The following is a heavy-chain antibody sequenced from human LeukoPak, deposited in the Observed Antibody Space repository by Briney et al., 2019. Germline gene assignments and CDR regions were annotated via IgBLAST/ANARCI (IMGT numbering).Heavy chain of an antibody. V-gene: IGHV3-30*02. CDR2: IRYDGSNK. D-gene: IGHD3-10*01. CDR1: GFTFSSYG. J-gene: IGHJ4*02. Sequence: GGTLRLSCAASGFTFSSYGMHWVRQAPGKGLEWVAFIRYDGSNKYYADSVKGRFTISRDNSKNTLYLQMNSLRAEDTAVYYCAKDGGSGSYQGYWGQGTLVTASS. CDR3: AKDGGSGSYQGY.